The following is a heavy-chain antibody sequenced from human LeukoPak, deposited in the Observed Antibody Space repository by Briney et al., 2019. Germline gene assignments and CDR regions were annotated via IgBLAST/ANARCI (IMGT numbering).Heavy chain of an antibody. D-gene: IGHD3-10*01. V-gene: IGHV4-34*01. CDR1: GGSFSGYY. J-gene: IGHJ4*02. CDR2: INHSGST. CDR3: AGCYGSDLDY. Sequence: SETLSFTCAVYGGSFSGYYRSWIRQPPGKGLEWIGEINHSGSTNYNPSLKSRVTISVDTSKNQFSLKLSSVTAADTAVYYCAGCYGSDLDYWGQGTLVTVSS.